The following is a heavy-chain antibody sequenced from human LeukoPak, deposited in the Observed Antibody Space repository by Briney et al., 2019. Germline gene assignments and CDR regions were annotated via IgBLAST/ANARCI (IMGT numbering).Heavy chain of an antibody. CDR3: ARDYDSSGYYYVDY. CDR2: ISYDGSNK. Sequence: PGGSLRLSCAASGFTFSSYAMHWVRQAPGKGLEWVAVISYDGSNKHYADSVKGRFTISRDNSKNTLYLQMNSLSAEDTAVYYCARDYDSSGYYYVDYWGQGTLVTVSS. CDR1: GFTFSSYA. V-gene: IGHV3-30-3*01. J-gene: IGHJ4*02. D-gene: IGHD3-22*01.